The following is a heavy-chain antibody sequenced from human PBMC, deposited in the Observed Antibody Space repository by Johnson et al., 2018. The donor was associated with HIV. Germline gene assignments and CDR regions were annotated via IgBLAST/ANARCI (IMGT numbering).Heavy chain of an antibody. CDR2: IKTDGSST. V-gene: IGHV3-74*01. CDR3: ARDVGLWFGELRSGDAFDI. CDR1: GFTFSNYW. J-gene: IGHJ3*02. Sequence: VQLVESGGGLVQPGGSLRLSCAASGFTFSNYWMEWVRQAPGKGLVWVSRIKTDGSSTSYTDSVKGRFTISRDNAKNTLYLEMKSLRDEDTALYYCARDVGLWFGELRSGDAFDIWGQGTMVTVSS. D-gene: IGHD3-10*01.